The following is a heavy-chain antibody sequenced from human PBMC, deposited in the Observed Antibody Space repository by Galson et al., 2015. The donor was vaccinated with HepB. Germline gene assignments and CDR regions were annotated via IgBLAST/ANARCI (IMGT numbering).Heavy chain of an antibody. V-gene: IGHV3-7*01. D-gene: IGHD1-26*01. Sequence: SLRLSCAASGFTFSSYWMSWVRQAPGKGPEWVANIKQDGSEKYYVDSVKGRFTISRGNAKNSLYLQMNSLRAEDTAVYYCARDRGIVGATTPYWGQGTLVTVSS. CDR3: ARDRGIVGATTPY. CDR1: GFTFSSYW. CDR2: IKQDGSEK. J-gene: IGHJ4*02.